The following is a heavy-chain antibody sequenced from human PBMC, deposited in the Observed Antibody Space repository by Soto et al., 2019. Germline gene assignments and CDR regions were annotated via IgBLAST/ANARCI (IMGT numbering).Heavy chain of an antibody. CDR3: ARNYGSGSYYEYFQH. D-gene: IGHD3-10*01. Sequence: ASVKVSCKASGGTFSSYAISWVRQAPGQGLEWMGGIIPILGIANYAQKFQGRVTITADKSTSTAYMELSSLRSEDTAVYYCARNYGSGSYYEYFQHWGQGTLVTVSS. CDR1: GGTFSSYA. J-gene: IGHJ1*01. CDR2: IIPILGIA. V-gene: IGHV1-69*10.